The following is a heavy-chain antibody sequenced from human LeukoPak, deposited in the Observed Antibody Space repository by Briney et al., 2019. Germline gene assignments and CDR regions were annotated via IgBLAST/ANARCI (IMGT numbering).Heavy chain of an antibody. D-gene: IGHD2-21*02. CDR1: GGSISSGSYY. CDR2: IYTSGST. V-gene: IGHV4-61*02. J-gene: IGHJ6*03. Sequence: PSETLSLTCTVSGGSISSGSYYWSWIRQPAGKGLEWIGRIYTSGSTNYNPSLKSRVTISVDTSKNQFSLKLSSVTAADTAVYYCASGLAYCGGDCYSGNYYYYYYMDVWGKGTTVTISS. CDR3: ASGLAYCGGDCYSGNYYYYYYMDV.